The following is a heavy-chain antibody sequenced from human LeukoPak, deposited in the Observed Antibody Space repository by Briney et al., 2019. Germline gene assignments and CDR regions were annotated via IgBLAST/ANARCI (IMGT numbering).Heavy chain of an antibody. CDR3: VRSEVTQGGDH. D-gene: IGHD4-11*01. CDR2: IRHDGSEK. J-gene: IGHJ4*02. V-gene: IGHV3-7*01. CDR1: GFTFSSYW. Sequence: PGGSLRLSCGASGFTFSSYWMSWVRQAPGKGLEWVANIRHDGSEKYYVDSVKGRFTTSRDNARGSLFLQMNSLRAEDTAMYYCVRSEVTQGGDHWGQGTLVTVSS.